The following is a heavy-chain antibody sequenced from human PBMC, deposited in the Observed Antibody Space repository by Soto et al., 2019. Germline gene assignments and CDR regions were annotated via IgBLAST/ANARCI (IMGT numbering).Heavy chain of an antibody. CDR3: ARFVDIVVVPAVEELRVFDY. CDR1: GGSISSSSYY. J-gene: IGHJ4*02. D-gene: IGHD2-2*01. CDR2: IYYSGST. Sequence: SETLSLTCTVSGGSISSSSYYWGWIRQPPGKGLEWIGSIYYSGSTYYNPSLKSRVTISVDTSKNQFSLKLSSVTAADTAVYHCARFVDIVVVPAVEELRVFDYWGQGTLVTVSS. V-gene: IGHV4-39*01.